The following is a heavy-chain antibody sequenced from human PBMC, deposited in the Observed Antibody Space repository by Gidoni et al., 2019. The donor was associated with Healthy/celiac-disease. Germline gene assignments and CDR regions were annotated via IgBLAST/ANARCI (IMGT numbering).Heavy chain of an antibody. D-gene: IGHD6-19*01. CDR1: GGSISSSIYY. V-gene: IGHV4-39*01. J-gene: IGHJ6*02. CDR3: ASSSSGWYGWGYYGMDV. Sequence: QLQLQESGPGLVQPSDTLSLTCTVSGGSISSSIYYWVWIRQPPGKGLEWIGSIDYSGSTDYNPSLKSGGTISVDTSKNQFSLKLSSVTAADTAVYYCASSSSGWYGWGYYGMDVWGQGTTVTVSS. CDR2: IDYSGST.